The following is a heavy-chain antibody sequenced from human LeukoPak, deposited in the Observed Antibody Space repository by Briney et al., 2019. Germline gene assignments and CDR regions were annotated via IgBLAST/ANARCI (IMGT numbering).Heavy chain of an antibody. J-gene: IGHJ4*02. D-gene: IGHD2-8*01. Sequence: GGSLRLSCAASGFTFSSYAMSWVRQAPGKGLEWVSAISGSAGSTYYADSVKGRFTISRDNSKNTLYLQMNSLRAEDTAVYYCAKKTSGVYNFDYWGQGTLVTVSS. CDR2: ISGSAGST. CDR3: AKKTSGVYNFDY. CDR1: GFTFSSYA. V-gene: IGHV3-23*01.